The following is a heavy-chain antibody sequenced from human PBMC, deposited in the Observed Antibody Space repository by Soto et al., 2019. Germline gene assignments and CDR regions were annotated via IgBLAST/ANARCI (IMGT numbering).Heavy chain of an antibody. CDR2: INPDNGGT. J-gene: IGHJ4*02. V-gene: IGHV1-2*02. CDR3: AREVGKVGYSSSSCDY. D-gene: IGHD6-6*01. CDR1: GYTFTGHY. Sequence: QVQLVQSGAEEKKPGASVKVSCKASGYTFTGHYMYWVRQAFGQGLEWMGWINPDNGGTSYAQKFQGRVTMTTDTSISTAYMELSRLTSDDTAVYYCAREVGKVGYSSSSCDYWGQGSLVTVST.